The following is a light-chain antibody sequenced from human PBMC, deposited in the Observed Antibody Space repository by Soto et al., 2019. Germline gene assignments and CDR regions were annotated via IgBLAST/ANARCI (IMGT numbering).Light chain of an antibody. CDR3: HQYYTTPYT. CDR2: WAS. CDR1: QSVLYSSNNKNY. Sequence: DIVMTQSPDSLAVSLGERATINCKSSQSVLYSSNNKNYLAWYQQKPGQPPKLLIYWASTRESVVPDRFSGSGSGTDCTLTISRLQAEDVAVYYCHQYYTTPYTFGQGTKLEI. V-gene: IGKV4-1*01. J-gene: IGKJ2*01.